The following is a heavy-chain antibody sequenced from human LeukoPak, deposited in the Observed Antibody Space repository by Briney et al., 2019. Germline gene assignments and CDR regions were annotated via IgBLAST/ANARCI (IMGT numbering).Heavy chain of an antibody. D-gene: IGHD3-10*01. Sequence: GGSLRLSCAASGFTFSSYSMNWVRQAPGQGLEWVSSISSSSSYIYYADSVKGRFTISRDNAKNSLYLQMNSLRAEDTAVYYCARAKIKSGYYYGSGTQWFDPWGQGTLVTVSS. J-gene: IGHJ5*02. CDR1: GFTFSSYS. CDR2: ISSSSSYI. V-gene: IGHV3-21*01. CDR3: ARAKIKSGYYYGSGTQWFDP.